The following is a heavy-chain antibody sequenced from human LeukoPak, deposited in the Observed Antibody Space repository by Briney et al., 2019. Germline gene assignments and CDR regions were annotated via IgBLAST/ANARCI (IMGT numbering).Heavy chain of an antibody. CDR3: ARGSSTWYFDY. CDR2: IETVDSHT. CDR1: GYSFTNYW. J-gene: IGHJ4*02. Sequence: HGESLKISCQASGYSFTNYWIAWVRHMPGKGLEWMGTIETVDSHTSYSPSFQGQVTISVDRSIRTAYLQLSSLKASDTAMYYCARGSSTWYFDYWGQGTLVTV. D-gene: IGHD6-13*01. V-gene: IGHV5-51*01.